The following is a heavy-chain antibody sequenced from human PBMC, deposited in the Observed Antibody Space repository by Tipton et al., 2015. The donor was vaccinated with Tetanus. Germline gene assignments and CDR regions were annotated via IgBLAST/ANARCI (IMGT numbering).Heavy chain of an antibody. V-gene: IGHV4-61*01. CDR3: ARANYDFPKKGPFDS. D-gene: IGHD3-3*01. Sequence: TLSLTCTVSGGSVRSGSYYWNWIRQPPGKGLEWIGYISYSGSTNSNYSLKSRITISQDTSKNQFSLKLTPVTAADTAVYYCARANYDFPKKGPFDSWAQGTLVIVSS. CDR1: GGSVRSGSYY. CDR2: ISYSGST. J-gene: IGHJ4*02.